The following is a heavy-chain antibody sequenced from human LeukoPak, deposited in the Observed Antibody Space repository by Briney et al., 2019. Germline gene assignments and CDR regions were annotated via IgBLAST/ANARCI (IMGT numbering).Heavy chain of an antibody. CDR1: GGSISSSSYY. V-gene: IGHV4-39*07. CDR2: IYYTGST. J-gene: IGHJ5*02. D-gene: IGHD4-17*01. CDR3: ARGGADYDYNWFDP. Sequence: PSETLSLTCTVSGGSISSSSYYWGWIRQPPGKGLEWIGCIYYTGSTYYNPSLKSRVTISVDKSKNQFSLKLSSVTAADTAVYYCARGGADYDYNWFDPWGQGTLVTVSS.